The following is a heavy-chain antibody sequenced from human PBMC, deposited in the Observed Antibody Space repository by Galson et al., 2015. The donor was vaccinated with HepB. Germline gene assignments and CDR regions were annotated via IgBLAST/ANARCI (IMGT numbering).Heavy chain of an antibody. V-gene: IGHV1-69*13. CDR1: GGTFSSYA. J-gene: IGHJ1*01. D-gene: IGHD4-23*01. CDR2: IIPIFGTA. CDR3: ARSPYGGIRDEYFQH. Sequence: SVKVSCKASGGTFSSYAISWVRQAPGQGLEWMGGIIPIFGTANYAQKFQGRVTITADESTSTAYMELSSLRSEDTAVYYCARSPYGGIRDEYFQHWGQGTLVTVSS.